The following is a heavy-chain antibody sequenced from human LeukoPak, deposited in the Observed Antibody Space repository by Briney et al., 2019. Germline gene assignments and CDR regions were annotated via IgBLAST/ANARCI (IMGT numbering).Heavy chain of an antibody. CDR1: GFIFSNYG. CDR2: ISSGASTI. D-gene: IGHD4-17*01. CDR3: ARQFYGDYEYFFDY. Sequence: GGSLRLSCAVSGFIFSNYGMNWVRQAPGKGLEWVSYISSGASTIYYADSVKGRFTISRDNAKNSLYLQMNSLRAEDTAVYYCARQFYGDYEYFFDYWGQGTLVTVSS. J-gene: IGHJ4*02. V-gene: IGHV3-48*03.